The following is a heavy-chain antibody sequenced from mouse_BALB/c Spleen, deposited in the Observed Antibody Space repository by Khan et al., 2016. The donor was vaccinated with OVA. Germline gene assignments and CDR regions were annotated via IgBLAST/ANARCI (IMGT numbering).Heavy chain of an antibody. Sequence: QVQLKQSGAELARPGASVRMSCKASGYTFTSSTMHWVKQRPGQGLEWIGYINPRSGYTNYNQNFKDKATLTADKSSSTAYMQLSSLTSEDSVVYYCARRTTGYTMDYWGQGTSVTVSS. V-gene: IGHV1-4*01. CDR2: INPRSGYT. J-gene: IGHJ4*01. CDR1: GYTFTSST. D-gene: IGHD2-14*01. CDR3: ARRTTGYTMDY.